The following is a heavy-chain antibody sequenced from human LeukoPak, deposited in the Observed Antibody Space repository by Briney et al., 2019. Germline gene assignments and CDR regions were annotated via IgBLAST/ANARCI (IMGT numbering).Heavy chain of an antibody. V-gene: IGHV1-2*02. Sequence: GASVKVSCKASGYTFTGYYMHWVRQAPGQGLEWMGWINPNSGGTNYAQKFQGRVTMTRDTSISTAYMELSRLRSDDTAVYYCARGRGGGRLRGKLRGYYFDYWGQGTLVTVSS. CDR3: ARGRGGGRLRGKLRGYYFDY. CDR2: INPNSGGT. CDR1: GYTFTGYY. J-gene: IGHJ4*02. D-gene: IGHD3-16*01.